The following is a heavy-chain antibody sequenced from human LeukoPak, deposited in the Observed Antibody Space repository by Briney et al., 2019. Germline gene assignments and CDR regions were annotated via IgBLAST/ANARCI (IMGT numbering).Heavy chain of an antibody. CDR1: GGSISSGGYY. V-gene: IGHV4-31*01. Sequence: SETLSLTCTVSGGSISSGGYYWSWIRQHPGKGLEWIGYIYYSGSTYYNPSLKSQVTISVDTSKNQFSLKLSSVTAADTAVYYCARDGPVGMDVWGQGTTVTVSS. D-gene: IGHD3/OR15-3a*01. CDR2: IYYSGST. CDR3: ARDGPVGMDV. J-gene: IGHJ6*02.